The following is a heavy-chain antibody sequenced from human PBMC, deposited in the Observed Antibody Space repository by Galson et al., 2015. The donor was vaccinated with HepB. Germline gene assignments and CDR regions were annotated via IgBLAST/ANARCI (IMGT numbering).Heavy chain of an antibody. CDR1: GFTFSSYS. CDR2: ISSSSSYI. CDR3: ARVLERSIAARAPIGY. Sequence: SLRLSCAASGFTFSSYSMNWVRQAPGKGLEWVSSISSSSSYIYYADSVKGRFTISRDNAKNSLYLQMNSLRAEDTAVYYCARVLERSIAARAPIGYWGQGTLVTVSS. D-gene: IGHD6-6*01. J-gene: IGHJ4*02. V-gene: IGHV3-21*01.